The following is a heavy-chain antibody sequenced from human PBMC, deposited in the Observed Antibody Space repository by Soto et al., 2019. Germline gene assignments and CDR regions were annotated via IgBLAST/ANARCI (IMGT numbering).Heavy chain of an antibody. Sequence: GGSLRLSCAASGFTFSSYSMNWVRQAPGKGLEWISYISGSSTIYYADSVKGRFTISRDNARNSLYLQLNSLRAEDTAVYYCARDPYSSSWLSMDVWGQGTTVTVSS. CDR1: GFTFSSYS. CDR3: ARDPYSSSWLSMDV. D-gene: IGHD6-13*01. V-gene: IGHV3-48*01. J-gene: IGHJ6*02. CDR2: ISGSSTI.